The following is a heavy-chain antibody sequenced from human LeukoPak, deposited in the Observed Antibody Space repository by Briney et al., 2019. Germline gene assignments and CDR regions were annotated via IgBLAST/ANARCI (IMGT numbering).Heavy chain of an antibody. CDR2: IYSDGTT. CDR1: GFTVSSNY. CDR3: ARYDFILISYFDL. J-gene: IGHJ2*01. D-gene: IGHD3-3*01. V-gene: IGHV3-53*01. Sequence: GGSLRLSCAASGFTVSSNYMSWVRQAPGKKLEWVSDIYSDGTTFYADSVKGRFTISRDNSKNTLYLQMNSLRAEDTAVYHCARYDFILISYFDLWGRGALVTGSS.